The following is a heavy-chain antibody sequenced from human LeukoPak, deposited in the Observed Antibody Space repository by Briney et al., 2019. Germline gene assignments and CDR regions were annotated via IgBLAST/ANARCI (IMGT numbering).Heavy chain of an antibody. CDR3: AKDLYYYGSGSFPLGYYYYGMDV. CDR1: GFTFSSYG. CDR2: ISYDGSNK. D-gene: IGHD3-10*01. J-gene: IGHJ6*02. V-gene: IGHV3-30*18. Sequence: PGGSLRLSCAASGFTFSSYGMHWVRQAPGKGLGWVAVISYDGSNKYYADSVKGRFTISRDNSKNTLYLQMNSLRAEDTAVYYCAKDLYYYGSGSFPLGYYYYGMDVWGQGTTVTVSS.